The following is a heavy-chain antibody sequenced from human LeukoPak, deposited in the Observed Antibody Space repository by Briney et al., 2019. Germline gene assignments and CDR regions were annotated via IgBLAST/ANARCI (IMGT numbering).Heavy chain of an antibody. CDR1: GGSISSGGYY. D-gene: IGHD3-9*01. CDR3: ARGNDFLTGYYAFDY. CDR2: IYHSGST. Sequence: SETLSLTCTVSGGSISSGGYYWSWIRQPPGKGLEWIGYIYHSGSTYYNPSLKSRVTISVDRSKNQFSLKLSSVTAADTAVYYCARGNDFLTGYYAFDYWGQGTLVTVSS. V-gene: IGHV4-30-2*01. J-gene: IGHJ4*02.